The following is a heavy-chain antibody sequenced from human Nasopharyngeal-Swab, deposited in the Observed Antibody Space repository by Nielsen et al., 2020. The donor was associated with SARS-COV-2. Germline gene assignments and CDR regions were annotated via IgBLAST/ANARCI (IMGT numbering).Heavy chain of an antibody. V-gene: IGHV4-38-2*02. CDR2: IYHSGST. D-gene: IGHD6-19*01. Sequence: WIRQPPGKGLEWIGSIYHSGSTYYNPSLKSRVTISVDTSKNQFSLKLSSVTAADTAVYYCARGSYSSGWGPEYYFDYWGQGTLVTVSS. J-gene: IGHJ4*02. CDR3: ARGSYSSGWGPEYYFDY.